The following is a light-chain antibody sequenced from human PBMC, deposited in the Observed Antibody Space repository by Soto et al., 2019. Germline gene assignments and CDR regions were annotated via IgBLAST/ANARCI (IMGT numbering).Light chain of an antibody. CDR2: AAS. V-gene: IGKV1-39*01. CDR1: QSISNN. Sequence: DIQMTQSPSSLSASVGGRVTITCRASQSISNNVNWYQQKPGKAPKLLIYAASSLQSGVPSRFSGSGSETDFTLTISSLQPEDFATYYCQRSYSDPRTFGQGTKVEI. CDR3: QRSYSDPRT. J-gene: IGKJ1*01.